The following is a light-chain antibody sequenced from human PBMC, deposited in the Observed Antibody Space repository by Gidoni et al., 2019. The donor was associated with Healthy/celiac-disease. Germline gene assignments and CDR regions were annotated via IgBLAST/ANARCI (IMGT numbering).Light chain of an antibody. J-gene: IGKJ4*01. V-gene: IGKV1-39*01. Sequence: DIQMTQSPSSLSASVGDRVTITCRARQSLSSYLNWYQQKPGKAPKLLIYAASSMQSGVPSRFSGSGSGTDFTLTISSLQPEDFATYYCQQSYSTLRTFGGGTKVEIK. CDR1: QSLSSY. CDR3: QQSYSTLRT. CDR2: AAS.